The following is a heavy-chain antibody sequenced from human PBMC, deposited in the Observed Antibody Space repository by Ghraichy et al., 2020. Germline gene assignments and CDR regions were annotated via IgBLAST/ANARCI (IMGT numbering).Heavy chain of an antibody. D-gene: IGHD6-13*01. J-gene: IGHJ4*02. CDR2: ISSNGGST. CDR3: VKEPAAVVPYYFDY. V-gene: IGHV3-64D*06. CDR1: GFTFSSYA. Sequence: GGSLRLTCSASGFTFSSYAMHWVRQAPGKGLEYVSAISSNGGSTYYADSVKGRFTISRDNSKNTLYLQMSSLRAEDTAVYYCVKEPAAVVPYYFDYWGQGTLVTVSS.